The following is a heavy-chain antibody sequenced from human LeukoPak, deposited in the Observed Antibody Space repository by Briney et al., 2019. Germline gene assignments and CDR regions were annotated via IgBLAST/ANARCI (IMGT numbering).Heavy chain of an antibody. CDR3: ARGLGEWELLPRFDP. CDR1: GGSISSYY. J-gene: IGHJ5*02. CDR2: IYYSGST. D-gene: IGHD1-26*01. V-gene: IGHV4-59*01. Sequence: SETLSLTCTVSGGSISSYYWSWIRQPPGKGLEWIGYIYYSGSTNYNPSLKSRVTISVDTSKNQFSLKLSSVTAADTAVYYCARGLGEWELLPRFDPWGQGTLVTVSS.